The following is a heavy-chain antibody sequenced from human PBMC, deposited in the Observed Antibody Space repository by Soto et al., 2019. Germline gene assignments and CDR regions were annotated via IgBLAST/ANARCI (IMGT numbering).Heavy chain of an antibody. Sequence: GESLNISCKGSGYSFTSYWFSWLRQMPGKVLEWMGRIDPSDSYTNYSPSFQCHVTISADKSISTAYLHWSSLKASDTAMYYCASPSVYYYYYGLEVWGQGTTLAVS. CDR2: IDPSDSYT. J-gene: IGHJ6*01. CDR1: GYSFTSYW. V-gene: IGHV5-10-1*01. CDR3: ASPSVYYYYYGLEV.